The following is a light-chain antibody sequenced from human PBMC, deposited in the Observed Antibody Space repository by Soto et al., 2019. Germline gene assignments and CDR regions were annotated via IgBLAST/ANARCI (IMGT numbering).Light chain of an antibody. CDR1: QSISTW. CDR3: QQYNSYWT. J-gene: IGKJ1*01. Sequence: DIQMTQSPSTLSASVGDRVTITCRASQSISTWLAWYQQRPGKAPNLLIYKASSLESGVPSRFSGSGSGTEFTLTINSLQADYFATYYCQQYNSYWTFGQGTKVDIK. V-gene: IGKV1-5*03. CDR2: KAS.